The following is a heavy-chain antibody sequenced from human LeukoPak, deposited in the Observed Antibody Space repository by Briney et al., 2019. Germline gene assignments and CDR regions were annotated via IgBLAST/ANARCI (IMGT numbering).Heavy chain of an antibody. Sequence: GASVKVSCKASGYTFTSYAMHWVRQAPGQRLEWMGWINAGNGNTKYSQKFQGRVTITRDTSASTAYMELSSLRSDDTAVYYCARFVTSHSYNWFDPWGQGTLVTVSS. CDR1: GYTFTSYA. CDR3: ARFVTSHSYNWFDP. J-gene: IGHJ5*02. CDR2: INAGNGNT. V-gene: IGHV1-3*01. D-gene: IGHD2-2*01.